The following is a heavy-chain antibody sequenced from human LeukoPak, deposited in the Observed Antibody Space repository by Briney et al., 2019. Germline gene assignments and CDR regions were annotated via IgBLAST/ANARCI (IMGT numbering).Heavy chain of an antibody. CDR3: ARHIGGRSYGKYYYYGMDV. CDR2: IYYSGST. Sequence: SETLSLTCTVSGGSISSSSYYWGWIRQPPGKGLEWIGSIYYSGSTYYNPSLKSRVTISVDTSKNQFSPKLSSVTAADTAVYYCARHIGGRSYGKYYYYGMDVWGQGTTVTVSS. J-gene: IGHJ6*02. V-gene: IGHV4-39*01. CDR1: GGSISSSSYY. D-gene: IGHD5-18*01.